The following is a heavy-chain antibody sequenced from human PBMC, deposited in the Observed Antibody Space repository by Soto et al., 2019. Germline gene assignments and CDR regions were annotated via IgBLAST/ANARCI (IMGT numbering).Heavy chain of an antibody. Sequence: QVQLVQSGAEVKKPGASVKVSCKASGYTFTSYGISWVRQAPGQGLEWMGWIRPYNGNTNYAQKPQXXXTXSTDTSTSTAYMELRSLRSDDTAVYYCARDAPPEDYWGQGTLVTVSS. V-gene: IGHV1-18*01. CDR1: GYTFTSYG. J-gene: IGHJ4*02. CDR2: IRPYNGNT. CDR3: ARDAPPEDY.